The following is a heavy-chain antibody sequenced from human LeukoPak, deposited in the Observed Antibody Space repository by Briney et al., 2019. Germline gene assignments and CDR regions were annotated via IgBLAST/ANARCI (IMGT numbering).Heavy chain of an antibody. CDR1: GYSITSGFS. D-gene: IGHD3-16*01. J-gene: IGHJ5*02. CDR3: AREGAVPGIDP. CDR2: ISHSGTT. Sequence: SETLSLTCAVSGYSITSGFSWGWIRPPPGKGLEWIGTISHSGTTDYKSTLESRLTISMDTSKNLFSLRLTSVTAADTAVYYCAREGAVPGIDPWGQGTLVTVSS. V-gene: IGHV4-38-2*02.